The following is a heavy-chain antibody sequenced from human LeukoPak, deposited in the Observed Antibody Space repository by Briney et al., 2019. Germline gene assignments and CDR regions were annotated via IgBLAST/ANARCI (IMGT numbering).Heavy chain of an antibody. CDR2: IYYSGST. J-gene: IGHJ4*02. V-gene: IGHV4-59*08. CDR1: GGSISSYY. Sequence: SETLSLTCTVSGGSISSYYWSWIRQTPGKGLEWIGYIYYSGSTNYNPSLKSRVTISVDTSKNQFSLKLSSVTAADTAVYYCARHPVFYYFDYWGQGTLVTVSS. CDR3: ARHPVFYYFDY.